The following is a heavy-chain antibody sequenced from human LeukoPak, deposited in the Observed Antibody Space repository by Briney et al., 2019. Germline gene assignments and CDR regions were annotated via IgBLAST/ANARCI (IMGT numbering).Heavy chain of an antibody. J-gene: IGHJ3*02. CDR1: GGSISSYY. Sequence: KPSETLSLTCTVSGGSISSYYWSWIRQPPGKGLEWIGYIYYSGSTNYNPSLKSRVTISVDTSKNQFSLKLSSVTAADTAVYYCARGSGGPRDAFDIWGQGTMVTVSS. D-gene: IGHD6-25*01. V-gene: IGHV4-59*01. CDR3: ARGSGGPRDAFDI. CDR2: IYYSGST.